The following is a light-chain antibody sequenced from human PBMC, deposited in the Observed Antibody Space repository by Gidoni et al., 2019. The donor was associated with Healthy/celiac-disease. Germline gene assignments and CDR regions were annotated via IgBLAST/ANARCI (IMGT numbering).Light chain of an antibody. CDR2: DVS. Sequence: QSALPHPASVSASPGQSITISCTGTSSDVGGYNYVSWYQQHPGKAPKLMSYDVSNRPSGVSNRFSGAKSGNTASLTISGLQAEDEADYYCSSYKSSSPYVCGTGTKVTVL. CDR1: SSDVGGYNY. V-gene: IGLV2-14*03. J-gene: IGLJ1*01. CDR3: SSYKSSSPYV.